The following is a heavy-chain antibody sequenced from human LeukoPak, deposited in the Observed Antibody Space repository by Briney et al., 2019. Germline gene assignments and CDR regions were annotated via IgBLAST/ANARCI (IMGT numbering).Heavy chain of an antibody. V-gene: IGHV1-2*02. CDR3: AGVKSGSYGYAPFWYFEY. D-gene: IGHD5-18*01. CDR2: INPKSGGT. J-gene: IGHJ4*02. CDR1: GYTFTGYY. Sequence: ASVKVSCKASGYTFTGYYMHWVRQAPGQGLEWMGWINPKSGGTNYARKFQGRVTMTRDTSVSTGYMELSRLRSDDTAVYLCAGVKSGSYGYAPFWYFEYWGQGTLVTVSS.